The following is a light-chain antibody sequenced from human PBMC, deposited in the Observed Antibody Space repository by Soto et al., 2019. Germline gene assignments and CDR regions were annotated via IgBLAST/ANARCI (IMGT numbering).Light chain of an antibody. CDR2: GAS. Sequence: IVMTQSPSTLSVSPGERATLSCRASQSVSSNLAWYQQKPGQAPRLLIYGASTRATGIPARFSGSGSGTEFTLTISSLQSEDFAVYYCQQYNTSPRTFGQGTKVDIK. V-gene: IGKV3-15*01. CDR1: QSVSSN. CDR3: QQYNTSPRT. J-gene: IGKJ1*01.